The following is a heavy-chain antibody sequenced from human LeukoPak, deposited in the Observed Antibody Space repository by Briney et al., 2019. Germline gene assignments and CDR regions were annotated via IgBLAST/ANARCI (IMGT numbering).Heavy chain of an antibody. CDR2: IWYDGSNK. Sequence: GGSLRLSCAASGFTFSSYGMHWVRQAPGKGLEWVAVIWYDGSNKYYADSVKGRFTISRDNSKNTLYLHMNSLRAEDTAVYYCARDAYYYDSSGYYSGVYFDYWGQGTLVTVSS. CDR3: ARDAYYYDSSGYYSGVYFDY. V-gene: IGHV3-33*01. D-gene: IGHD3-22*01. J-gene: IGHJ4*02. CDR1: GFTFSSYG.